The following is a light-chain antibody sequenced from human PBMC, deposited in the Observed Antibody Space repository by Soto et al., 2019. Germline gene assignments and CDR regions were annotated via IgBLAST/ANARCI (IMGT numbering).Light chain of an antibody. J-gene: IGLJ1*01. V-gene: IGLV2-11*01. CDR3: FSYARSYTSSV. CDR1: SSDVGDYNY. CDR2: DVS. Sequence: QSALTQPRSVSGSPGQSVTISCTGTSSDVGDYNYVSWYQQQPGKAPKLIIYDVSKRPSGVPDRFSGSKSGNTASLTISGLQAEDEADYYYFSYARSYTSSVFGAGTNVNDL.